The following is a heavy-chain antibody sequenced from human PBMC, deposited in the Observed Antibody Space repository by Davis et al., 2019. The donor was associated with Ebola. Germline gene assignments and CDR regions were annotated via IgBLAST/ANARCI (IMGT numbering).Heavy chain of an antibody. V-gene: IGHV3-74*01. CDR2: INSDGSST. Sequence: HTGGSLRLSCAASGFTFSSYWMHWVRQAPGKGLVWVSRINSDGSSTSYADSVKGRFTISRDNAKNTLYLQMNSLRAEDTAVYYCARGHTYYDFWSGYDDYWGQGTLVTVSS. J-gene: IGHJ4*02. CDR3: ARGHTYYDFWSGYDDY. D-gene: IGHD3-3*01. CDR1: GFTFSSYW.